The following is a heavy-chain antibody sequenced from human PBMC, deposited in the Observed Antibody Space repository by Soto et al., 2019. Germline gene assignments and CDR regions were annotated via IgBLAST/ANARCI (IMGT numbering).Heavy chain of an antibody. V-gene: IGHV3-66*01. CDR1: GFTVSSNC. CDR3: VGLRVFY. Sequence: VQLVESGGGLVQPGVSLRLSCAASGFTVSSNCMSWVRQAPGKGLEWVSVIYSGGSTYYADSVKGRFTISRDNSKNTLYLQMNSLRAEDKAVYYCVGLRVFYWGQGTLVTVSS. D-gene: IGHD3-16*01. J-gene: IGHJ4*02. CDR2: IYSGGST.